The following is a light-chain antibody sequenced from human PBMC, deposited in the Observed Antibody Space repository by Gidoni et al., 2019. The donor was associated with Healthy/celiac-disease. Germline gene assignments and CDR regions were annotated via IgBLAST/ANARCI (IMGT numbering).Light chain of an antibody. CDR3: QQYDNLPLT. CDR2: AAS. J-gene: IGKJ4*01. CDR1: QAISNY. V-gene: IGKV1-33*01. Sequence: DTQMTQSPSSLSASVGDRVTITCQASQAISNYLNWYQQKPGKAPKLLIYAASNLETGVPSRFSGSGSGTDFTFTISSLQPEDIATYYCQQYDNLPLTFGGGTKVEIK.